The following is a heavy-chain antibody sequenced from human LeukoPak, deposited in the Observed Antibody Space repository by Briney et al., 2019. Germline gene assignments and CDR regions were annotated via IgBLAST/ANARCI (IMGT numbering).Heavy chain of an antibody. V-gene: IGHV1-8*01. D-gene: IGHD6-6*01. CDR1: GYTFTSYD. Sequence: ASVKVSCKASGYTFTSYDINWVRQATGQGLEWMGWMNPNSGNTGYAQKFQGRVTITRNTSISTAYMELSSLRSEDTAVYYCARVAAARPYYYYMDVWGKGTTVTVSS. CDR3: ARVAAARPYYYYMDV. J-gene: IGHJ6*03. CDR2: MNPNSGNT.